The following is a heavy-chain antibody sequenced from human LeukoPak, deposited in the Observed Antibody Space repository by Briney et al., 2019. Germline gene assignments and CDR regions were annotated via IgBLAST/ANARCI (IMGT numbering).Heavy chain of an antibody. CDR2: ISSSGSTI. J-gene: IGHJ6*04. Sequence: GGSLRLSCAASGFTFSSYEMNWVRQAPGKGLEWVSYISSSGSTIYYADSVEGRFTISRDNAKNSLYLQMNSLRAEDTAVYYCAGLGITMIGGVWGKGTTVTISS. V-gene: IGHV3-48*03. CDR3: AGLGITMIGGV. CDR1: GFTFSSYE. D-gene: IGHD3-10*02.